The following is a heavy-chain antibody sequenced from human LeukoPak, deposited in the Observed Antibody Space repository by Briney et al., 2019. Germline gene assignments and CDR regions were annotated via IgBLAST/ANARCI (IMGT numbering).Heavy chain of an antibody. V-gene: IGHV4-34*01. CDR2: INHSGST. CDR1: GGSFSGYY. CDR3: ARGAMTTVTYYYDY. Sequence: SETLSLTCAVYGGSFSGYYWSWIRQPPGKGLEWIGEINHSGSTNYNPSLKSRVTISVDTSKNQFSLKLSSVTAADTAVYYCARGAMTTVTYYYDYWGQGTLVTVSS. J-gene: IGHJ4*02. D-gene: IGHD4-17*01.